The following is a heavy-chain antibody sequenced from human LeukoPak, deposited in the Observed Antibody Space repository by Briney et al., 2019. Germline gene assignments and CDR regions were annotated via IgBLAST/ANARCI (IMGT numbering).Heavy chain of an antibody. D-gene: IGHD3-22*01. Sequence: SETLSLTCAVYGGSFSTYYWTWIRQPPGKGLEWIAEISYSGNTNYNPSLKSRVTIGTSKNEISLNLTSVTAADTAVYYCARLKYYYDSSGYRAEYFQHWGQGTLVTVSS. CDR3: ARLKYYYDSSGYRAEYFQH. V-gene: IGHV4-34*01. CDR2: ISYSGNT. CDR1: GGSFSTYY. J-gene: IGHJ1*01.